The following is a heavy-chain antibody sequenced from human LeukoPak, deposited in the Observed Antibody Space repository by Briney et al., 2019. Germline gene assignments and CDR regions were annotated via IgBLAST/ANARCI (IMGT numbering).Heavy chain of an antibody. CDR2: IYSGGSA. CDR3: AGTQVGTDEDYFDY. V-gene: IGHV3-53*01. J-gene: IGHJ4*02. D-gene: IGHD2-21*02. Sequence: GGSLRLSCAASGFTFSTFWMSWVRQAPGKGLEWVSIIYSGGSAYYADSLKGRFTISRDKSKNTLYLQMNSLRAEDTAVYYCAGTQVGTDEDYFDYWGQGTLVTVSS. CDR1: GFTFSTFW.